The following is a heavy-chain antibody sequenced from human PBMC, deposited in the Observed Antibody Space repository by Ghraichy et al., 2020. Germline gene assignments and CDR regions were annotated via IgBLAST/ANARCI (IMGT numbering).Heavy chain of an antibody. CDR2: ISAYNGNT. CDR3: ARVSPFLEWIQYDY. V-gene: IGHV1-18*01. Sequence: ASVKVSCKASGYTFTSYGISWVRQAPGQGLEWMGWISAYNGNTNYAQKLQGRVTMTTDTSTSTAYMELRSLRSDDTAVYYCARVSPFLEWIQYDYWGQGTLVTVSS. D-gene: IGHD3-3*02. CDR1: GYTFTSYG. J-gene: IGHJ4*02.